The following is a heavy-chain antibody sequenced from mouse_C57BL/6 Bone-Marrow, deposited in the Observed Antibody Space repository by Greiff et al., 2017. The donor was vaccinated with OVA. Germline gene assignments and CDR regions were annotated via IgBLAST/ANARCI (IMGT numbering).Heavy chain of an antibody. D-gene: IGHD1-1*01. CDR1: GFTFSSYA. CDR2: ISDGGSYT. J-gene: IGHJ3*01. V-gene: IGHV5-4*01. Sequence: EVQLVESGGGLVKPGGSLKLSCAASGFTFSSYAMSWVRQTPEKRLEWVATISDGGSYTYYPDNVKGRFTSSRDNAKNNLYLQMSHLKSEDTAMYYCARDPLFAWFAYWGQGTLVTVSA. CDR3: ARDPLFAWFAY.